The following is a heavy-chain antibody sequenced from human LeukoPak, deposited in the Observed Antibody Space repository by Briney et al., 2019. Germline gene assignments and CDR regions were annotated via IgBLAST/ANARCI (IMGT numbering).Heavy chain of an antibody. CDR1: GFTFSSYS. V-gene: IGHV3-23*01. CDR3: APPGAFDI. J-gene: IGHJ3*02. D-gene: IGHD3-10*01. CDR2: ISGSGGST. Sequence: GGSLRLSCAASGFTFSSYSMNWVRQAPGKGLEWVSAISGSGGSTYYADSVRGRFTISRDNSKNTLYLQMNSLRAEDTVVYYCAPPGAFDIWGQGTMVTVTS.